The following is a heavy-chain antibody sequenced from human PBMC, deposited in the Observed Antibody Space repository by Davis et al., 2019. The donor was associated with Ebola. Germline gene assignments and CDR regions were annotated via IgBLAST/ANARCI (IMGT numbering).Heavy chain of an antibody. J-gene: IGHJ4*02. Sequence: ASVKVFCKSSGYTFTSYGLVWGRQAPGLGLEWMGWISGLNTNTNFAQKFQGRVTVSKDTSTNTAYMDLRSLTSDDTAIYYCARAPNYDVLTGTSSYYFDYWGQGTLVTVSS. CDR3: ARAPNYDVLTGTSSYYFDY. CDR2: ISGLNTNT. V-gene: IGHV1-18*04. CDR1: GYTFTSYG. D-gene: IGHD3-9*01.